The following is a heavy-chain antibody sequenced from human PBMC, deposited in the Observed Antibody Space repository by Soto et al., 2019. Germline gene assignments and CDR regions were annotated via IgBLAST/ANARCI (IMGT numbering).Heavy chain of an antibody. J-gene: IGHJ4*02. CDR1: GFTFGDYA. CDR2: IRTKAYGGTT. CDR3: TRGIVSAAGPFDY. D-gene: IGHD6-13*01. V-gene: IGHV3-49*03. Sequence: PGGSLRLSCTASGFTFGDYAMNWFRQAPGKGLEWVGFIRTKAYGGTTEYAASVKGRFTISRDDSKSIAYLQMNSLKSEDTAVYYCTRGIVSAAGPFDYWGQGTLVTVSS.